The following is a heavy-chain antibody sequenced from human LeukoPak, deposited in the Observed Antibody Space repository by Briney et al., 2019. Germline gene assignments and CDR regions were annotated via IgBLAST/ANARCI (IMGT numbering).Heavy chain of an antibody. CDR2: IKQDGSEK. Sequence: PGGSLRLSCAASGFTFSSYWMSWVRQAPGKGLEWVANIKQDGSEKYYVDSVRGRFTISRDNAKNSLYLQMNSLRAEDTAVYYCAKLLKIVGAEYYFDYWGQGTLVTVSS. V-gene: IGHV3-7*03. CDR1: GFTFSSYW. D-gene: IGHD1-26*01. CDR3: AKLLKIVGAEYYFDY. J-gene: IGHJ4*02.